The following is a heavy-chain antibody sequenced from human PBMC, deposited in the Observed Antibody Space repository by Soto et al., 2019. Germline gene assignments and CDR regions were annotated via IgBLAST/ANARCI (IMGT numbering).Heavy chain of an antibody. CDR2: ISYDGSNK. CDR3: ARLIGTYYYDSSGYSLYKELDY. D-gene: IGHD3-22*01. V-gene: IGHV3-30-3*01. CDR1: GFTFSSYA. Sequence: PGGSLRLSCAASGFTFSSYAMHWVRQAPGKGLERVAVISYDGSNKYYADSVKGRFTISRDNSKNTLYLQMNSLRAEDTAVYYCARLIGTYYYDSSGYSLYKELDYWGQGTLVTVSS. J-gene: IGHJ4*02.